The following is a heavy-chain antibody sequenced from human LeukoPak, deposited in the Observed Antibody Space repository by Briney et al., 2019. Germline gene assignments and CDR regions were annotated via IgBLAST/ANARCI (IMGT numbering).Heavy chain of an antibody. CDR3: ARHLSGTGPDY. D-gene: IGHD1-14*01. Sequence: PGGPLRLSYAAYGFISSSYWMYWVRHAPGKGLLSVSRINTDGTTTMYADSVKGRFTISRDNAKNTLYLQMNSLRAEDTAVYYCARHLSGTGPDYWGQGTLVTVSS. CDR1: GFISSSYW. J-gene: IGHJ4*02. V-gene: IGHV3-74*03. CDR2: INTDGTTT.